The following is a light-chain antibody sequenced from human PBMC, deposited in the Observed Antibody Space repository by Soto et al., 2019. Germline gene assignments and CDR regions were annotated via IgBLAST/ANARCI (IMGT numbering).Light chain of an antibody. V-gene: IGKV3-11*01. CDR2: DAA. Sequence: IVLTQSPATLSLSPGERATLSCRARQSVTTYFAWYQQKPGQAPRLLIYDAASRATGIPARFSGSESGTDFTLTISSLEPEDCAFYYCLQRSHWPPLLSFGGGTKVEIK. CDR3: LQRSHWPPLLS. CDR1: QSVTTY. J-gene: IGKJ4*01.